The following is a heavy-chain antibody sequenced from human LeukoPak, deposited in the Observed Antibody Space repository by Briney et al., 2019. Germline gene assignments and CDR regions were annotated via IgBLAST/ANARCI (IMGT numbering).Heavy chain of an antibody. CDR3: VVVVEPPDSDGFDV. CDR1: GFAFGNSW. Sequence: GGSLRLSCAASGFAFGNSWVHWVRQAPGKGLVWVSLINADGSTATYADSVKGRFTISRDNARNTLSLQMNSLTIEDTAVYYCVVVVEPPDSDGFDVWGQGTMITVSS. D-gene: IGHD1-14*01. CDR2: INADGSTA. V-gene: IGHV3-74*01. J-gene: IGHJ3*01.